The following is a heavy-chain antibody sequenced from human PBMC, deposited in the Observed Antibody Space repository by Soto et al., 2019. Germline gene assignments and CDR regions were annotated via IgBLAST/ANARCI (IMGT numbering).Heavy chain of an antibody. Sequence: QLQLQESGPGLVKPSETLSLTCTVSGGSISSSSYYWGWIRQPPGKGLEWIGSIYYSGSTYYNPSLKSRVTISVDTSKYQFSLKLSSVTAADTAVYYCARQRAVAGIGIRRYFDLWGRGTLVTVSS. CDR3: ARQRAVAGIGIRRYFDL. CDR1: GGSISSSSYY. D-gene: IGHD6-19*01. CDR2: IYYSGST. V-gene: IGHV4-39*01. J-gene: IGHJ2*01.